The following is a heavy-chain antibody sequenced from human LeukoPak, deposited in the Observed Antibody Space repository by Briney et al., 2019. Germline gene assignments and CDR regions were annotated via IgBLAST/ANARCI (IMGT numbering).Heavy chain of an antibody. Sequence: PSETLSLTCAVSGYSISSDYYWGWIRQPPGKGLEWIGSIYHSGSTYYNPSLKSRVTISVDTSKNQFSLKLSSVTAADTAVYYCARSPDCSSTSCYRGIYYFDYWGQGTLVTVSS. CDR3: ARSPDCSSTSCYRGIYYFDY. V-gene: IGHV4-38-2*01. CDR1: GYSISSDYY. CDR2: IYHSGST. J-gene: IGHJ4*02. D-gene: IGHD2-2*02.